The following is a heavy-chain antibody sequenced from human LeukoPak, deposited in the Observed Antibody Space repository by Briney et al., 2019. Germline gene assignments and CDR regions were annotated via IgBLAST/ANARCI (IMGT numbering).Heavy chain of an antibody. CDR3: ARDGRAGSLFAY. V-gene: IGHV4-59*01. Sequence: SETLSLTCTVSGGSISSYYWSWIRQPPGKGLEWIGYIYYSGSTNYNPSLKGRVTISVDTSKNQFSLKLSSVTAADTAIYYCARDGRAGSLFAYWGQGTLVTVSS. D-gene: IGHD6-19*01. CDR2: IYYSGST. CDR1: GGSISSYY. J-gene: IGHJ4*02.